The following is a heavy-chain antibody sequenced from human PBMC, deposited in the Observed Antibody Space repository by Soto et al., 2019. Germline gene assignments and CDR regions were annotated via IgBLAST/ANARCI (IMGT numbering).Heavy chain of an antibody. D-gene: IGHD2-2*01. J-gene: IGHJ6*02. CDR3: ARSQGSSTSLEIYYYYYYGMDV. CDR2: IIPNSDTT. Sequence: QVQLVQSGAEVKKPGSSVKVSCKASGGTFSSYAISWVRQAPGQGLEWMGGIIPNSDTTNYAQKSHGSVTITADESPRTAYMDLSSLRSEDTAVYSCARSQGSSTSLEIYYYYYYGMDVWGQGTTVTVSS. V-gene: IGHV1-69*01. CDR1: GGTFSSYA.